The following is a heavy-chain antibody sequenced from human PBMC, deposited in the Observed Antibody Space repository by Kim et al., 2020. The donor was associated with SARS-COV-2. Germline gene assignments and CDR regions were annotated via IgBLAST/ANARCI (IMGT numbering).Heavy chain of an antibody. CDR3: ARDRKGLGSGSPELDP. D-gene: IGHD3-10*01. J-gene: IGHJ5*02. Sequence: KFQGRVTITADESTSTAYMELSSLRSEDTAVYYCARDRKGLGSGSPELDPWGQGTLVTVSS. V-gene: IGHV1-69*01.